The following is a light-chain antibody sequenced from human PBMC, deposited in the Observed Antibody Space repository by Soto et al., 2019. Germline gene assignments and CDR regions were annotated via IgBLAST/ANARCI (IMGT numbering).Light chain of an antibody. CDR2: EVS. V-gene: IGLV2-14*01. CDR3: NSYGSTSTRYV. J-gene: IGLJ1*01. CDR1: SSDVGGYNY. Sequence: QSALTQPASVSGSPGQSLTISCTGTSSDVGGYNYVSWYQQHPGKAPKLMIYEVSNRPSGVSNRFSGSKSGHTASLTLSGLQAEDEANYFCNSYGSTSTRYVFGTGTKLTVL.